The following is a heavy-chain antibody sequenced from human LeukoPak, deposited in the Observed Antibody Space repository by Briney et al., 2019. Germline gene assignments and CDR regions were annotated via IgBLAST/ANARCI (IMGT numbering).Heavy chain of an antibody. D-gene: IGHD2-2*01. Sequence: PGRSLRLSCAASGFTFTSYSMHCVRHAPGKGLEWVAVISYDGSNKYYADSVKGRFTISRDNSKNTLYLQMNSLRAEDTAVYYCARDWDCSSSTCYGALGYWGQGTLVTVSS. CDR3: ARDWDCSSSTCYGALGY. J-gene: IGHJ4*02. CDR1: GFTFTSYS. CDR2: ISYDGSNK. V-gene: IGHV3-30-3*01.